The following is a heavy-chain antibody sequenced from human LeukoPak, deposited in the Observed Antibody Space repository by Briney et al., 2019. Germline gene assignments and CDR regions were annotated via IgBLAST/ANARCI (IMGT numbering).Heavy chain of an antibody. V-gene: IGHV3-48*03. CDR3: ARENPHHYYYYMDV. CDR1: GFTFSSYE. CDR2: ISSSVSTI. Sequence: GGSLRLSCAASGFTFSSYEMNWVRQAPGKGLEWVSYISSSVSTIYYADSVKGRFTIYRDNSKKTLYLQMNSLRAEDTAVYYCARENPHHYYYYMDVWGKGTTVTVSS. J-gene: IGHJ6*03.